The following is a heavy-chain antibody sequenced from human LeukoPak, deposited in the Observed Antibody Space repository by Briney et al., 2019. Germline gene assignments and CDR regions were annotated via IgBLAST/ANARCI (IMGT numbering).Heavy chain of an antibody. Sequence: SETLSLTCTVSGGSISSSSYYWGWIRQPPGKGLEWIGSIYYSGSTYYNPSLKSRVTISVDASKKQFSLKLSSVTAADTAVYYCARWGYSHGYFDYWGQGTLVTVSS. CDR2: IYYSGST. V-gene: IGHV4-39*01. CDR1: GGSISSSSYY. J-gene: IGHJ4*02. D-gene: IGHD1-26*01. CDR3: ARWGYSHGYFDY.